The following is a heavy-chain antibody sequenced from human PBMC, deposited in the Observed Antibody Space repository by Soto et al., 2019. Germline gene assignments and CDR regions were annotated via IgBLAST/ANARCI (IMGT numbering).Heavy chain of an antibody. V-gene: IGHV4-39*01. CDR2: IYYSGST. CDR1: GGSISSSSYY. Sequence: PSETLSLTCTVSGGSISSSSYYWGWIRQPPGKGLEWIGSIYYSGSTYYNPSLKSRVTISVDTSKNQFSLKLSSVTAADTAVYYCASTYYYGSGMSAFDIWGQGTMVT. J-gene: IGHJ3*02. D-gene: IGHD3-10*01. CDR3: ASTYYYGSGMSAFDI.